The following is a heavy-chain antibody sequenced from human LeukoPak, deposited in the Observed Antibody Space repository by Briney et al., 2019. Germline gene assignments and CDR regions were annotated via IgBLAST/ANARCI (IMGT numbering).Heavy chain of an antibody. J-gene: IGHJ3*02. V-gene: IGHV1-18*01. CDR3: ARATGTWGHDGFDI. Sequence: ASVKVSSKASGYTFISHGISWVRQAPGQGLEWMGWISGSSSNTNYAQRLQGRVTMTTDTSTTTAYMELRSLRSDDTAVYYCARATGTWGHDGFDIWGQGTMVTVSS. CDR2: ISGSSSNT. CDR1: GYTFISHG. D-gene: IGHD3-16*01.